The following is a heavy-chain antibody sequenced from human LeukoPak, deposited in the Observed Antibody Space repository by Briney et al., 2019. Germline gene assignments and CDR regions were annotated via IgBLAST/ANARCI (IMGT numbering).Heavy chain of an antibody. CDR2: ISYDGSNK. CDR3: ARRSVEMATIDYFDY. V-gene: IGHV3-30-3*01. Sequence: HPGGSLRLSCAASGFTFSSYAMHWVRQAPGKGLEWVAVISYDGSNKYYADSVKGRFTISRDNSKNTLYLQMNSLRAEDTAVYYCARRSVEMATIDYFDYWGQGTLVTVSS. D-gene: IGHD5-24*01. J-gene: IGHJ4*02. CDR1: GFTFSSYA.